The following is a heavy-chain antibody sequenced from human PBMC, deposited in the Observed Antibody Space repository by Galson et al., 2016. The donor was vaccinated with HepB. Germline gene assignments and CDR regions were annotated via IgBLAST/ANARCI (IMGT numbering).Heavy chain of an antibody. V-gene: IGHV3-30-3*01. CDR2: ASSDGSRK. CDR3: ARDYPAFDY. J-gene: IGHJ4*02. D-gene: IGHD3-16*02. CDR1: GLTFISYN. Sequence: SLRLSCAVSGLTFISYNMNWVRQAPGKGLEWVAVASSDGSRKYYADSVKGRFTISRDNSKNTLYLQMNSLRADDTAVYYCARDYPAFDYWGQGTLVTVST.